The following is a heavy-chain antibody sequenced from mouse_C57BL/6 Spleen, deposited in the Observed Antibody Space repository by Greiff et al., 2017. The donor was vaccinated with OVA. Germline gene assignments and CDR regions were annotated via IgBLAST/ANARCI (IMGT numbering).Heavy chain of an antibody. CDR3: SYYGSGWNY. CDR2: IDPENGDT. CDR1: GFTFTDDY. D-gene: IGHD1-1*01. J-gene: IGHJ2*01. Sequence: EVQLQQSGAELVRPGASVKLSCTASGFTFTDDYMHWVKQRPEQGLEWIGWIDPENGDTEYASKFQGKATITADTSSNTAYLQLSSLTSEDSAVCYCSYYGSGWNYWGQGTTLTVSS. V-gene: IGHV14-4*01.